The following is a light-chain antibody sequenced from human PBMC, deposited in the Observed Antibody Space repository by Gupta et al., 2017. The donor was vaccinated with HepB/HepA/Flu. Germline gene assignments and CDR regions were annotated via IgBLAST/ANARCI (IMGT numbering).Light chain of an antibody. CDR3: QQRDITPNT. CDR1: QSITRY. V-gene: IGKV1-39*01. CDR2: DSS. J-gene: IGKJ1*01. Sequence: DIQMTQSPSSLSASVGDRVTITCRASQSITRYLNWYQQKPGKAPNLLIHDSSSLQSGVPSRFSGSGSGTDFTLTISKLQPEDFATYYCQQRDITPNTFGQGTMVEIK.